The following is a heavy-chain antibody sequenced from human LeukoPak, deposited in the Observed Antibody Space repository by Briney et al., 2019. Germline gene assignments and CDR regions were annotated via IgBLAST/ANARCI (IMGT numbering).Heavy chain of an antibody. D-gene: IGHD3-10*01. CDR2: IYTSGST. V-gene: IGHV4-61*02. Sequence: PSQTLSLTCAVSGGSISSGSYYWSWIPQPAGKGLEWIGRIYTSGSTNYNPSPKSRVTISVDTSKNQFSLKLSSVTAADTAVYYCARDGFGDTMVRGVISDAFDIWGQGTMVTVSS. J-gene: IGHJ3*02. CDR1: GGSISSGSYY. CDR3: ARDGFGDTMVRGVISDAFDI.